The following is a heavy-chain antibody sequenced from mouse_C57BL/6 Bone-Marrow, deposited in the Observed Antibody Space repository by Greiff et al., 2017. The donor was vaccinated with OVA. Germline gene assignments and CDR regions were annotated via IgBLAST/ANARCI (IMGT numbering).Heavy chain of an antibody. CDR3: ARSYYSNFGRYFDV. V-gene: IGHV1-64*01. D-gene: IGHD2-5*01. CDR1: GYTFTSYW. Sequence: VQLQQPGAELVKPGASVKLSCKASGYTFTSYWMHWVKQRPGQGLEWIGMIHPNSGSTNYNEKFKSKATLTVDKSSSTAYMQLSSLTSEDSAVYYCARSYYSNFGRYFDVWGTGTTVTVSS. J-gene: IGHJ1*03. CDR2: IHPNSGST.